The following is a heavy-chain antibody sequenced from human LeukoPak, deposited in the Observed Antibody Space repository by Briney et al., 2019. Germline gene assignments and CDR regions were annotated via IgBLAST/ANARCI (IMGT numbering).Heavy chain of an antibody. CDR1: GYSFTSYC. CDR2: IYPGDSDT. Sequence: GESLKISCKGSGYSFTSYCIGWVRQIPGKGLEWLGIIYPGDSDTRYSPSFQGQVTISADKSISTAYLQWSSLEASDTAMYYCARSEVPAAIDAFDIWGQGTMVTVSS. V-gene: IGHV5-51*01. D-gene: IGHD2-2*01. CDR3: ARSEVPAAIDAFDI. J-gene: IGHJ3*02.